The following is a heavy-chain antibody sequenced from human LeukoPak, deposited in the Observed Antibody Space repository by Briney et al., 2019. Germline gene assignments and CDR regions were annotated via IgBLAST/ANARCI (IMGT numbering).Heavy chain of an antibody. CDR3: AKVALPNYYDSSGHFDY. V-gene: IGHV1-46*01. D-gene: IGHD3-22*01. CDR2: INPSGGST. CDR1: GYTFTSYY. J-gene: IGHJ4*02. Sequence: ASVKVSCKASGYTFTSYYMHWVRQAPGQGLEWMGMINPSGGSTSYAQKFQGRVTMTRDTSTSTVYMELSSLRSEDTALYYCAKVALPNYYDSSGHFDYWGQGTLVTVSS.